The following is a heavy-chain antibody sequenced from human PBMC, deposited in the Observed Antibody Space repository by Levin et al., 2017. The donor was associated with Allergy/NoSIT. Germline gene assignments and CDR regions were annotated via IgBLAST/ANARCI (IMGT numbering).Heavy chain of an antibody. CDR3: ATDDYGGN. V-gene: IGHV3-15*01. Sequence: GESLKISCAASGFTVTDAWMHWVRQAPGKGLEWVGRIKRKTDGGTTAYAAPVRGRFTISTDDSENTVSLQMGNLKTDDTAVYYCATDDYGGNWGQGTLVTVSS. CDR2: IKRKTDGGTT. J-gene: IGHJ4*02. CDR1: GFTVTDAW. D-gene: IGHD4-23*01.